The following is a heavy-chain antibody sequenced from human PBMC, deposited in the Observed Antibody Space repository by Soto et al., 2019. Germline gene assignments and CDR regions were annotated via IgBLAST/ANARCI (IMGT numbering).Heavy chain of an antibody. Sequence: PVLSLRLSCAVSGFTFSAYWMHWVRQVPGKGLTWVSRISDDGSTATYADSVKGRFVISRDNAKNSLYLELNTLRVDDSGLYYCATGPRVSSTGTGVHWGRGTMVTVSA. CDR1: GFTFSAYW. CDR2: ISDDGSTA. CDR3: ATGPRVSSTGTGVH. V-gene: IGHV3-74*01. J-gene: IGHJ4*02. D-gene: IGHD1-1*01.